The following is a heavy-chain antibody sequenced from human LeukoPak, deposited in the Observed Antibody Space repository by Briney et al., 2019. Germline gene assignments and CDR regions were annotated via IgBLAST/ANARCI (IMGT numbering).Heavy chain of an antibody. Sequence: SETLSLTCAVYGGSFSGYFWNWIRQPPGKGLEWIGEINHSGSTHHNPSLKSRVTISIDTSKNQISLKLSSVTAADTAVYYCARGPDSGSYFAWFGPWGQGTLVTVSP. J-gene: IGHJ5*02. CDR3: ARGPDSGSYFAWFGP. V-gene: IGHV4-34*01. CDR2: INHSGST. CDR1: GGSFSGYF. D-gene: IGHD3-10*01.